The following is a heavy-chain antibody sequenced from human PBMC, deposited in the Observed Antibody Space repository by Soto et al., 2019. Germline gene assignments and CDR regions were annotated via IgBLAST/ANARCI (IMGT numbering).Heavy chain of an antibody. V-gene: IGHV4-39*07. D-gene: IGHD3-16*02. CDR3: ARGKLSDYVWGSYRYHFDY. CDR2: VCYSGTS. J-gene: IGHJ4*02. CDR1: GGSIRGINYC. Sequence: SETLSLTCRVSGGSIRGINYCWGWIRQPPGEALEWIGTVCYSGTSYFNPSLKSRVTISVDTSKNQFSLKLSSVTAADTAVYYCARGKLSDYVWGSYRYHFDYWGQGTVVTVSS.